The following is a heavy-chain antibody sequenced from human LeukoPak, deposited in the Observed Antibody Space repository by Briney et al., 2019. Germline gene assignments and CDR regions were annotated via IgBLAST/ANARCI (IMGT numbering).Heavy chain of an antibody. J-gene: IGHJ4*02. CDR1: GYSISRGYH. CDR3: ARVNFNPDY. Sequence: SDTLSLTCTVSGYSISRGYHWGWVRQPPGKGLEWIGSVHQSGSTYYNPSLKSRLTISADTSKNQFSLKLDSVTAADTAVYYCARVNFNPDYWGRGTLVTVSS. D-gene: IGHD1-14*01. CDR2: VHQSGST. V-gene: IGHV4-38-2*02.